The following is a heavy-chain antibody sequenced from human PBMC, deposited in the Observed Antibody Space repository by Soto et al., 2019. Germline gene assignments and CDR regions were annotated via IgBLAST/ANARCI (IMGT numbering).Heavy chain of an antibody. Sequence: SETLSLTCTVSGGSISSGDYYWSWIRQPPGKGLEWIGYIYYSGSTNYNPSLKSRVTISVDTSKNQFSLKLSSVTAADTAVYYCARERYYDSSGYYYVGYWYFDLWGRGTLVTVSS. D-gene: IGHD3-22*01. CDR1: GGSISSGDYY. CDR2: IYYSGST. V-gene: IGHV4-61*08. CDR3: ARERYYDSSGYYYVGYWYFDL. J-gene: IGHJ2*01.